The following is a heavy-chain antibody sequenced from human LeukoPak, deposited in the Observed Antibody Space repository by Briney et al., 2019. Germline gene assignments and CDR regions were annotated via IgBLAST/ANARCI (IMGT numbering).Heavy chain of an antibody. J-gene: IGHJ5*02. D-gene: IGHD2-2*01. CDR2: MNPNSGNT. Sequence: GASVRVSCKPSGYTFSAYDVTWVRQAPGHRLEWMGWMNPNSGNTGSAPKFWGRVTMTSNASISSAYMELHRRTCEDTAVYYCARGVRNQLLSESWGQGTLITVSS. V-gene: IGHV1-8*01. CDR3: ARGVRNQLLSES. CDR1: GYTFSAYD.